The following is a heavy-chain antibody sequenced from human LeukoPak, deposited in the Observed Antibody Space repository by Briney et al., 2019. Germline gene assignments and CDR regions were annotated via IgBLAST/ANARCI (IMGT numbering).Heavy chain of an antibody. V-gene: IGHV4-59*01. CDR1: GGSIVSYS. J-gene: IGHJ4*02. CDR2: IYYRGSP. Sequence: NPSQSLSPTCSLAGGSIVSYSSSWIRQPPGKGLEWVGYIYYRGSPNYNPSLKSRVTKAEDASKNQFSLKLTSVTAADTAVYYCARDSVTLFDYWGQGTLVTVSS. CDR3: ARDSVTLFDY. D-gene: IGHD5/OR15-5a*01.